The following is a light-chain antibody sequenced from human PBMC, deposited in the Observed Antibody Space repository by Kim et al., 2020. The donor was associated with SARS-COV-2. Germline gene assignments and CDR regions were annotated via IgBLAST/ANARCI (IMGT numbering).Light chain of an antibody. CDR3: QAWDSTTYV. Sequence: SVSQGQTASVTCCGDKLGDKYACWYQQKPGQSPVLVIYEDRKRPTGIPERFSGSNSGNTATLTISGTQAMDEADYYCQAWDSTTYVFGTGTKVTVL. J-gene: IGLJ1*01. CDR1: KLGDKY. CDR2: EDR. V-gene: IGLV3-1*01.